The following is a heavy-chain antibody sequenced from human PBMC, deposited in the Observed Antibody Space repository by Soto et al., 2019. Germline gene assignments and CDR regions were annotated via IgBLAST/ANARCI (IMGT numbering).Heavy chain of an antibody. J-gene: IGHJ4*02. D-gene: IGHD4-17*01. CDR1: GGSISTAYYY. CDR2: IYYIGDT. Sequence: QVQLQESDPGLVKPSQTLSLTCTVSGGSISTAYYYWSWIRQHPGKGLEWIGYIYYIGDTNYNPSLKSRVSMSVDTSKNQFSLRLNSVTAADTAVYYCASLTKVLDSWGPGTLVTVSS. V-gene: IGHV4-31*03. CDR3: ASLTKVLDS.